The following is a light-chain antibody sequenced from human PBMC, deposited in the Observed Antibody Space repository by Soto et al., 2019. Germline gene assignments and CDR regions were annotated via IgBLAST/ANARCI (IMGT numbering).Light chain of an antibody. V-gene: IGKV1-5*01. CDR2: GAS. Sequence: DIQMTQSPSTLSASVGDRVTITCRASQSISSWLAWYQQKPGKAPKLLIYGASSLESGGPSRFSGSGSGTEFTLTISSLQPDDFATYYCQQYNSYWTFGQGTKV. CDR3: QQYNSYWT. CDR1: QSISSW. J-gene: IGKJ1*01.